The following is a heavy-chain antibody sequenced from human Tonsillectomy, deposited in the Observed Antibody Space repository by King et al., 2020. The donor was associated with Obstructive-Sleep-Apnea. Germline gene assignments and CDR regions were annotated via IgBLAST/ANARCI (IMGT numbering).Heavy chain of an antibody. CDR1: GFTFSSYG. CDR3: AKDRASIAADAYYYYYYGMDV. CDR2: IWYDGSNK. V-gene: IGHV3-33*06. D-gene: IGHD6-6*01. Sequence: QLVQSGGGVVQPGRSLRLSCAASGFTFSSYGMHWVRQAPGKGLGGVAVIWYDGSNKYYADSVKGRFTNPRDNSKNTLYLKMNSLRAEDTAVYYCAKDRASIAADAYYYYYYGMDVWGQGTTVTVSS. J-gene: IGHJ6*02.